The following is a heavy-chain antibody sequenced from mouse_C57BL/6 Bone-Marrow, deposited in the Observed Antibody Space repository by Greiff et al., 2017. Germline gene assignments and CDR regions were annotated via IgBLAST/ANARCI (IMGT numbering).Heavy chain of an antibody. CDR3: AREGYYGSSVFDY. J-gene: IGHJ2*01. D-gene: IGHD1-1*01. V-gene: IGHV1-55*01. CDR2: IYPGSGST. CDR1: GYTFTSYW. Sequence: VQLQQPGAELVKPGASVKMSCKASGYTFTSYWITWVKQRPGQGLEWVGDIYPGSGSTNYNEKFKSKATLTVDTSSSTAYMQLSSLTSEDSAVYYCAREGYYGSSVFDYWGQGTTLTVSS.